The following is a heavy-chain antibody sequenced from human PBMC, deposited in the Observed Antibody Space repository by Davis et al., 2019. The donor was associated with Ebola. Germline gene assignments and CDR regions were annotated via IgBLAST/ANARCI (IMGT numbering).Heavy chain of an antibody. J-gene: IGHJ5*02. Sequence: MPGGSLRLSCAVYGGSFSGYYWSWIRQPPGKGLEWIGEINHSGSTNYNPSLKSRVTISVETSKNQFSLKLSSVTAADTAVYYCARDGAGLYYDFLWGFDPWGQGTLVTVSS. D-gene: IGHD3-3*01. CDR3: ARDGAGLYYDFLWGFDP. V-gene: IGHV4-34*01. CDR2: INHSGST. CDR1: GGSFSGYY.